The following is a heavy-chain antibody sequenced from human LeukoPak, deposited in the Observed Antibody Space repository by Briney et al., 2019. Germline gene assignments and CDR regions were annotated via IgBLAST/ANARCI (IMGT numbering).Heavy chain of an antibody. D-gene: IGHD3-10*01. CDR2: ISDSGGSK. J-gene: IGHJ4*02. CDR3: AKRIGGSGSYYYFDY. CDR1: GFTFSSYA. Sequence: PGGSLRLSCAASGFTFSSYAMSCVRQAPGKGLEWVSAISDSGGSKYYADSVKGRFTISRDNSKNTLYLQMNSLRAEDTAVYYCAKRIGGSGSYYYFDYWAREPWSPSPQ. V-gene: IGHV3-23*01.